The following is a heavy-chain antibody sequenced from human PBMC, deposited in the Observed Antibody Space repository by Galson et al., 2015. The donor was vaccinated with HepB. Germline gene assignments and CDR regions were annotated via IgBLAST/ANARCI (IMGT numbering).Heavy chain of an antibody. D-gene: IGHD4-17*01. CDR3: ASTANTVTTPGLDAFDI. CDR1: GGTFSSYT. V-gene: IGHV1-69*02. CDR2: IIPILGIA. Sequence: SVKVSCKASGGTFSSYTISWVRQAPGQGLEWMGRIIPILGIANYAQKFQGRVTITADKSTSTAYMELSSLRSEDTAVYYCASTANTVTTPGLDAFDIWGQGTMVTVSS. J-gene: IGHJ3*02.